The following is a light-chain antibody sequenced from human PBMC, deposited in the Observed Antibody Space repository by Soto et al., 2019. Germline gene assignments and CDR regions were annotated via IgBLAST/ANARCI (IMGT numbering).Light chain of an antibody. CDR1: SSDVGGYNY. J-gene: IGLJ1*01. Sequence: QSVLTRPASVSGSRVEAVTISCTVTSSDVGGYNYVSWYQQHPGKAPKLMIYDVSNRPSGVSNRFSGSKSGNTASLTISGLQAEDEADYYCSSYTSSSTPYVFGTGTKVTVL. CDR2: DVS. V-gene: IGLV2-14*01. CDR3: SSYTSSSTPYV.